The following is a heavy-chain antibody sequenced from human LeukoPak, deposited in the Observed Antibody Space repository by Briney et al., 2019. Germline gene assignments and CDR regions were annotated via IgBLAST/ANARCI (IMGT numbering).Heavy chain of an antibody. Sequence: SETLSLTCAVSGGSISSGGYSWSWIRQPPGKGLEWIGYIYHSGSTYYNPSLKSRVTISVDRSKNQFSLKLSSVTAADTAVCYCARVITFGGVIVHDYWGQGTLVTVSS. CDR3: ARVITFGGVIVHDY. D-gene: IGHD3-16*02. V-gene: IGHV4-30-2*01. J-gene: IGHJ4*02. CDR1: GGSISSGGYS. CDR2: IYHSGST.